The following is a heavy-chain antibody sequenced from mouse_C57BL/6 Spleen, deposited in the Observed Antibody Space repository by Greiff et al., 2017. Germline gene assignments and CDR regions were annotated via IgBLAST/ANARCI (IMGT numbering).Heavy chain of an antibody. CDR2: ISSGSSTI. V-gene: IGHV5-17*01. Sequence: EVQRVESGGGLVKPGRSLKLSCAASGFTFSDYGVHWVRQAPEKGLEWVAYISSGSSTIYYADTVKGRFTISRDNAKNTLFLQMTSLRTKDTDMYYCARGEVVAPHYFDYWGQGTILTVS. CDR1: GFTFSDYG. J-gene: IGHJ2*01. D-gene: IGHD1-1*01. CDR3: ARGEVVAPHYFDY.